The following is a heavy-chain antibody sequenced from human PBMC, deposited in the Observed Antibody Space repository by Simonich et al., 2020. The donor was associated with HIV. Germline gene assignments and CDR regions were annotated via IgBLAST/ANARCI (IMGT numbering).Heavy chain of an antibody. J-gene: IGHJ4*02. CDR2: INHSGIT. CDR1: GGSFSCYY. V-gene: IGHV4-34*04. Sequence: QVQLQQWGAGLLKPSETLSLTCAVYGGSFSCYYWSWIRQPPGKGLEWIGEINHSGITNHKSSLNSRATISVDKSKNQFSLKLSSVTAADTAIYYCARRDRELILYFDYWGQGNLVTVSS. D-gene: IGHD3-3*01. CDR3: ARRDRELILYFDY.